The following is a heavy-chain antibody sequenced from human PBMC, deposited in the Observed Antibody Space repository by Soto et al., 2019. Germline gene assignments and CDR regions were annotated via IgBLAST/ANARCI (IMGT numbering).Heavy chain of an antibody. CDR2: VHPETGST. V-gene: IGHV1-8*02. Sequence: QVQLVQSGAEVKKPGASVKVSCKGSGYSFRSYDITWVRQAPGQGLEWMGWVHPETGSTGYAQRFQGRVSMTSDTSRNTTYMELSDLRVEDTAVYYGARVRVPADWLDPWGQGTLVTVSS. CDR3: ARVRVPADWLDP. J-gene: IGHJ5*02. CDR1: GYSFRSYD.